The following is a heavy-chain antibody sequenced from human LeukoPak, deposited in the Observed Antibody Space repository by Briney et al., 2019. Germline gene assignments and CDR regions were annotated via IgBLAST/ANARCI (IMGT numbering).Heavy chain of an antibody. V-gene: IGHV4-59*08. CDR3: ARQAIYDSSGYYQYYFDY. CDR1: GGSISSYY. CDR2: IYYSGST. D-gene: IGHD3-22*01. Sequence: NSSETLSLTCTVSGGSISSYYWSWIRQPPGKGLEWIGYIYYSGSTNYNPSLKSRVTISVDTSKNQFSLKLSSVTAADTAVYYCARQAIYDSSGYYQYYFDYWGQGTLVTVSS. J-gene: IGHJ4*02.